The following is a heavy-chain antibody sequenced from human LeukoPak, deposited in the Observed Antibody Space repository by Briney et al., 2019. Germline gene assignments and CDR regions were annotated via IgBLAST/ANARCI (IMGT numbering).Heavy chain of an antibody. CDR1: GYTVTSYA. CDR2: ISAYNGNT. J-gene: IGHJ5*02. Sequence: ASVKVSCKASGYTVTSYAMHWVRQAPGQGLEWMGWISAYNGNTNYAQKLQGRVTMTTDTSTSTAYMELRSLRSDDTAVYYCARGRGTGWFDPWGQGTLVTVSS. CDR3: ARGRGTGWFDP. D-gene: IGHD2-15*01. V-gene: IGHV1-18*01.